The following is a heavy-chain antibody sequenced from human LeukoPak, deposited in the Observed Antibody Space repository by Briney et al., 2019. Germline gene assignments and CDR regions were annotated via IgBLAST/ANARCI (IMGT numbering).Heavy chain of an antibody. V-gene: IGHV1-69*13. CDR3: ARDIVGVDYYYYGMDV. CDR1: GGTFSSYA. Sequence: SVRVSCKASGGTFSSYAISWVRQAPGQGLEWMGGIIPIFGTANYAQKFQGRVTITADESTSTAYMELSSLRSEDTAVYYCARDIVGVDYYYYGMDVWGQGTTVTVSS. CDR2: IIPIFGTA. D-gene: IGHD1-26*01. J-gene: IGHJ6*02.